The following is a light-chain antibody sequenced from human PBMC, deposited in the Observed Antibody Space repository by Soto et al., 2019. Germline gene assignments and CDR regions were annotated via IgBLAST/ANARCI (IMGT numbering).Light chain of an antibody. V-gene: IGLV1-47*02. Sequence: QSELTQPPSASGTPGQGVTISCSGSSSNIGSNYVYWYQQLPGTAPKLLIYNNNQRPSGVPDRFSASKSGTSASLAIRGLRSDDEADYYCSSWDGSLSGYVFGAGTKLTVL. CDR2: NNN. J-gene: IGLJ1*01. CDR1: SSNIGSNY. CDR3: SSWDGSLSGYV.